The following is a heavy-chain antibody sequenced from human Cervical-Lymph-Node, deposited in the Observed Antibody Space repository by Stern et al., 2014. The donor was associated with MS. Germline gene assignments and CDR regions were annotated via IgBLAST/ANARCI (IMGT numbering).Heavy chain of an antibody. Sequence: QVQLVQSGAEVKKTGASVKVSCKASGYTLTSYGIGWVRQAPGQGLEWMGWISADNGKTNYAQKVQGRVTMTADTSTSTVYMEVRSLRSDDTAMYYCATYSYGARIDYWGQGTLVTVSS. CDR2: ISADNGKT. D-gene: IGHD4-11*01. V-gene: IGHV1-18*04. CDR3: ATYSYGARIDY. J-gene: IGHJ4*02. CDR1: GYTLTSYG.